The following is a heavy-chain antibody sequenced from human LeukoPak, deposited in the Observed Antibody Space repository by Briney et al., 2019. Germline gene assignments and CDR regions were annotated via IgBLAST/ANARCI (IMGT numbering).Heavy chain of an antibody. CDR3: ARDPQLHYYDSIGYSNDAFDI. Sequence: SETLSLTCTVSGGSISSSSYYWGWIRQPPGKGLEWIGSIYYSGSTYYNPSLKSRVTISVDTSKNQFSLKLSSVTAADTAVYYCARDPQLHYYDSIGYSNDAFDIWGQGAMVTVSS. D-gene: IGHD3-22*01. CDR2: IYYSGST. V-gene: IGHV4-39*07. J-gene: IGHJ3*02. CDR1: GGSISSSSYY.